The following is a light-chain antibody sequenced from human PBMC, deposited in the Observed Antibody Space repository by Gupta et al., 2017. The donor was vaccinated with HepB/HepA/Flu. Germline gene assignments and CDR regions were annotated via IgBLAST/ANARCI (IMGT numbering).Light chain of an antibody. CDR3: GTWDSSLSFVV. V-gene: IGLV1-51*02. CDR2: ENN. CDR1: SSNIGNNY. J-gene: IGLJ2*01. Sequence: QSVLTQPPSVSAAPGQKVTISCSGSSSNIGNNYVSWYQQLTGTAPKLLIYENNKRPSGIPDRFSGSKSGTSATLGITGLQTGDEADYYCGTWDSSLSFVVFGGGTKLTVL.